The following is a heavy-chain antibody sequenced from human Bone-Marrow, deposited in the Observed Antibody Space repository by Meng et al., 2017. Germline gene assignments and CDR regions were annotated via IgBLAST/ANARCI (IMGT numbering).Heavy chain of an antibody. Sequence: GESLKISCAASGFTFSSFEMNWVRQAPGKGLEWVAVISYDGSNKYYADSVKGRFTISRDNSKNTLYLQMNSLRAEDTAVYYCARDFSTTVTDYWGQGTLVTVSS. D-gene: IGHD4-17*01. J-gene: IGHJ4*02. CDR3: ARDFSTTVTDY. CDR1: GFTFSSFE. CDR2: ISYDGSNK. V-gene: IGHV3-30*04.